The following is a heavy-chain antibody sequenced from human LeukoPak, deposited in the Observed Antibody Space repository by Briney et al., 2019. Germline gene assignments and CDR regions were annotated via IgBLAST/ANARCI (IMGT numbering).Heavy chain of an antibody. V-gene: IGHV5-51*01. CDR2: IYPGDSDT. J-gene: IGHJ3*02. CDR1: GYSFTSYW. Sequence: GESLKISCKGSGYSFTSYWIGWVRQMPGKGLEWMGIIYPGDSDTRYSPPFQGQVTISADKSISTAYLQWSSLKASDTAMYYCASAGSSSDYYYFSAFDIWGQGTMVTVSS. CDR3: ASAGSSSDYYYFSAFDI. D-gene: IGHD3-22*01.